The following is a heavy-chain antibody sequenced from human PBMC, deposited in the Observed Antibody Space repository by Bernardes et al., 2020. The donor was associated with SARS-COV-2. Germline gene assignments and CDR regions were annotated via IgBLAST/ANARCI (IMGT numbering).Heavy chain of an antibody. CDR1: GCPFSSNR. D-gene: IGHD3-3*01. CDR3: ARDGKIFGVVIHYYYDGMYV. CDR2: LSYDRTNK. V-gene: IGHV3-30*03. Sequence: RLPCSPPGCPFSSNRLHWVRPAPGTGLEWVVVLSYDRTNKYYPYPANARFTIPRDNSKNTLYLQMNSLRAEDTAVYYCARDGKIFGVVIHYYYDGMYVWGQGTTVTVSS. J-gene: IGHJ6*02.